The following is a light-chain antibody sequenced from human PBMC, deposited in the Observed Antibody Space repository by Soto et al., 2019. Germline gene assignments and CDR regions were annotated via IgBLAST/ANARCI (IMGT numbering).Light chain of an antibody. V-gene: IGLV1-51*02. J-gene: IGLJ3*02. CDR1: SSNIGNNY. Sequence: QSVLTQPPSVSAAPGQKVTISCSGSSSNIGNNYVSWYQQLPGTAPKLLIYENNKGPSGIPDRFTGSTSGTSATLGISGLQTGDEADYYCGAWDSSLSDWVFGGGTKLTVL. CDR3: GAWDSSLSDWV. CDR2: ENN.